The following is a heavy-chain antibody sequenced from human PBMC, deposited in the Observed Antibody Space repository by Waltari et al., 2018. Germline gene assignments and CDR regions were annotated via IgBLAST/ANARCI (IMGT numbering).Heavy chain of an antibody. Sequence: VQLVQSGGEVKTPGSSVKVSCKASGGSFGGYGISWVRQAPGQGLEWMGVIIPMFGIPDYSQKFQDRLTITADESTNTAYMELSSLRSEDTAIYYCARHELGISQYYYNMYVWGQGTTVTISS. D-gene: IGHD7-27*01. CDR3: ARHELGISQYYYNMYV. J-gene: IGHJ6*03. CDR1: GGSFGGYG. V-gene: IGHV1-69*12. CDR2: IIPMFGIP.